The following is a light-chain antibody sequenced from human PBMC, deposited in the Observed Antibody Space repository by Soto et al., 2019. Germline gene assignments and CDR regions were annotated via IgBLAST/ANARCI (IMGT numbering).Light chain of an antibody. CDR2: EVN. CDR3: SSYTTDTIWV. Sequence: QSALTQPRSVSGSPGQSATISCTGTSRDVGNYNYVSWYQQHPGKAPKVVIYEVNNRPSGVSDRFSGSKSANTASLTISGLQSEDEATYYCSSYTTDTIWVFGGGTKLTVL. V-gene: IGLV2-14*01. CDR1: SRDVGNYNY. J-gene: IGLJ3*02.